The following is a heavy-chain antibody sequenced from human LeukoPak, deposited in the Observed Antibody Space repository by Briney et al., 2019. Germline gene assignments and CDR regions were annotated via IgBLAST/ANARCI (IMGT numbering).Heavy chain of an antibody. CDR3: ARGDSTYYYDSSGYDL. V-gene: IGHV3-53*01. CDR2: IYGDDET. CDR1: GFTITTNY. D-gene: IGHD3-22*01. Sequence: GGSLRLSCAASGFTITTNYMNWVRQAPGKGLEWVSVIYGDDETNYADSVKGRFTISRENAKNSLYLQMNSLRAGDTAVYYCARGDSTYYYDSSGYDLWGQGTLVTVSS. J-gene: IGHJ4*02.